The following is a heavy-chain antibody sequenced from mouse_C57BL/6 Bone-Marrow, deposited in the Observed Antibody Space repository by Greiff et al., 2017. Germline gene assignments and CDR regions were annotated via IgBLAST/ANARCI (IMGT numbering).Heavy chain of an antibody. Sequence: EVHLVESGGGLVKPGGSLKLSCAASGFTFSDYGMHWVRQAPEKGLEWVAYISSGSSTIYYADTVKGRFTISRDNAKNTLFLQITTLRFEDTAMYYFSRHDYHFPAWFAYWGQGTLVTVSA. J-gene: IGHJ3*01. D-gene: IGHD2-4*01. CDR3: SRHDYHFPAWFAY. CDR2: ISSGSSTI. V-gene: IGHV5-17*01. CDR1: GFTFSDYG.